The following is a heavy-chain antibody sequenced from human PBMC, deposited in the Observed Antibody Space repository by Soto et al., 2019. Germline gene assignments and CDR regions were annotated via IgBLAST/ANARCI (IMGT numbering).Heavy chain of an antibody. Sequence: DSVKGRFTISGDNSKNTVYLQMNSLRTEDTAIYYCAKENSNFRSHFDYWGQGTLVTVSS. V-gene: IGHV3-30*02. D-gene: IGHD4-4*01. J-gene: IGHJ4*02. CDR3: AKENSNFRSHFDY.